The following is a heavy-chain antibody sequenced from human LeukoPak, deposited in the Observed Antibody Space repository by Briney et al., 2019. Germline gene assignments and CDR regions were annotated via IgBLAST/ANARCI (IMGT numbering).Heavy chain of an antibody. Sequence: GGSLRLSCAASGFTFSNYAMNRVRQAPGKGLEWVSTIGSSGGSTYYADSVKGRFTISRDNSKNTLYLQMNSLRAEDTAVYYCAKVFRDGYNYPFDYWGQGTLVTVSS. CDR2: IGSSGGST. D-gene: IGHD5-24*01. J-gene: IGHJ4*02. V-gene: IGHV3-23*01. CDR1: GFTFSNYA. CDR3: AKVFRDGYNYPFDY.